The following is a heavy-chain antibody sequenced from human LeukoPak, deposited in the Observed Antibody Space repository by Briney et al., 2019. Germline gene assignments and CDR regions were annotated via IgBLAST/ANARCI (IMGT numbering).Heavy chain of an antibody. CDR2: IKQDGSEK. V-gene: IGHV3-7*01. J-gene: IGHJ4*02. CDR3: ARDDYRRTYYYGSGHEGYFDY. CDR1: GFTFSSYW. D-gene: IGHD3-10*01. Sequence: GGSLRLSCAASGFTFSSYWMSWVRQVPGKGLEWVANIKQDGSEKYYVDSVKGRFTISRDNAKNSLYLQMNSLRAEDTAVYYCARDDYRRTYYYGSGHEGYFDYWGQGTLVTVSS.